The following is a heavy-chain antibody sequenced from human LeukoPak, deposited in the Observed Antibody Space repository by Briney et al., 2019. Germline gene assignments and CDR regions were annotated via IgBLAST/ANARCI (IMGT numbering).Heavy chain of an antibody. D-gene: IGHD1-26*01. CDR2: IYSGGST. CDR1: GFTVSSNY. CDR3: ARDRRTGRRIGYYYYFDY. V-gene: IGHV3-66*02. Sequence: GGSLRLSCAASGFTVSSNYMSWVRQAPGKGLEWVSVIYSGGSTYYADSVKGRFTISRDNSKNTLYLQMNSLRAEDTAVYYCARDRRTGRRIGYYYYFDYWGQGTLVTASS. J-gene: IGHJ4*02.